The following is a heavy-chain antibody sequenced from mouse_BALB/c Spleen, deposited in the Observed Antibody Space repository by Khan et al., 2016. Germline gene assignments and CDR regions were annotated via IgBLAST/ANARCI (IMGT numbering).Heavy chain of an antibody. CDR2: IYPGNGDT. J-gene: IGHJ2*01. CDR3: AREGNYFDY. D-gene: IGHD2-14*01. Sequence: QVQLQQPGAELVKPGASVKMSCKASGYTFTSYNMHWVKQTPGQGLEWIGAIYPGNGDTSYNQKFKGKATLTADKSSSTAYTQLSSLTSEDSAVYYCAREGNYFDYWGQGTTLTVSS. CDR1: GYTFTSYN. V-gene: IGHV1-12*01.